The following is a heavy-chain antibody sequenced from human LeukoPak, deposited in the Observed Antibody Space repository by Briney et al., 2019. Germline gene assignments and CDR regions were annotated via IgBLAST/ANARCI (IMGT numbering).Heavy chain of an antibody. CDR1: GLTVSSNY. Sequence: GGSLRLSCAASGLTVSSNYLTWVRQAPGQGLEWVSLIYSGGSTYYADSVKGRFTISRDNSKNTLYLQMNSLRAADAAVYYCARVEGTTALENWGQGTLVIVSS. CDR2: IYSGGST. D-gene: IGHD1-7*01. V-gene: IGHV3-53*01. J-gene: IGHJ4*02. CDR3: ARVEGTTALEN.